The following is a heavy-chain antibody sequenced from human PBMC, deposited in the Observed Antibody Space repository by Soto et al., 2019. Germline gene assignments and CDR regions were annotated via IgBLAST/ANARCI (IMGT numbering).Heavy chain of an antibody. CDR3: AREVDTAMVLGY. D-gene: IGHD5-18*01. V-gene: IGHV4-34*01. J-gene: IGHJ4*02. CDR2: INHSGST. CDR1: GGSFSGYY. Sequence: SETLSLTCAVYGGSFSGYYWSWIRQPPGKGLEWIGEINHSGSTNYILSLKSRVTISVDTSKNQFSLNLRSVTAADTAVYYCAREVDTAMVLGYWGQGTLVTVSS.